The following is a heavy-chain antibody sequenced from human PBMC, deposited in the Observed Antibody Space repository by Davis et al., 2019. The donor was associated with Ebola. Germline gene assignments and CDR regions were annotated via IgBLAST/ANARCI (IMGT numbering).Heavy chain of an antibody. CDR2: ISYDGSNK. Sequence: GESLKISCAASGFTFSSYEMKWVRQAPGKGLEWVAVISYDGSNKYYADSVKGRFTISRDNSKNTLYLQMNSLRAEDTAVYYCARGYSSGWAYFDYWGQGTLVTVSS. CDR3: ARGYSSGWAYFDY. CDR1: GFTFSSYE. J-gene: IGHJ4*02. D-gene: IGHD6-19*01. V-gene: IGHV3-30-3*01.